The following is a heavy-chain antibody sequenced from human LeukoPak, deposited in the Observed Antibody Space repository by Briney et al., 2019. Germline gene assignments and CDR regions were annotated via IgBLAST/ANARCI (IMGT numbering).Heavy chain of an antibody. Sequence: SETLSLTCTVSGGSISSGDYYWSWIRQPPGKGLEWIGYIYYSGSTNYNPSLKSRVTISVDTSKNQFSLKLSSVTAADTAVYYCARDPSTYYDFWSGVDPWGQGTLVTVSS. CDR3: ARDPSTYYDFWSGVDP. V-gene: IGHV4-61*08. J-gene: IGHJ5*02. D-gene: IGHD3-3*01. CDR2: IYYSGST. CDR1: GGSISSGDYY.